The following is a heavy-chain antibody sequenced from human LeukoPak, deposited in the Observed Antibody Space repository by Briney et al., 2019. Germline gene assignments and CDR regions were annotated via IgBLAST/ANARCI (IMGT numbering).Heavy chain of an antibody. CDR2: ISAYNGNT. J-gene: IGHJ6*02. Sequence: GASVKVSCKASGYTFTSYGISWVRQAPGQGLEWMGWISAYNGNTNYAQKLQGRVTMTTDTSTSTAYMELRSLRSDDTAVYYCARDLRFLEWPRDYYYYYGMDVWGQGTTVTVSS. CDR1: GYTFTSYG. CDR3: ARDLRFLEWPRDYYYYYGMDV. D-gene: IGHD3-3*01. V-gene: IGHV1-18*01.